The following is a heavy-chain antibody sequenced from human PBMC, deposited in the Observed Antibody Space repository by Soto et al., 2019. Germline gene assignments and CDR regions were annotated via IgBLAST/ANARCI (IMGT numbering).Heavy chain of an antibody. CDR1: GGSISSSSYY. CDR3: ARHDYGDITGTVRGSNWFDP. D-gene: IGHD1-20*01. V-gene: IGHV4-39*01. CDR2: IYYSGST. Sequence: SETLSLTCTVSGGSISSSSYYWGWIRQPPGKGLEWIGSIYYSGSTYYNPSLKSRVTISVDTSKNQFSLKLSSVTAADTAVYYCARHDYGDITGTVRGSNWFDPWGQGTLVTVS. J-gene: IGHJ5*02.